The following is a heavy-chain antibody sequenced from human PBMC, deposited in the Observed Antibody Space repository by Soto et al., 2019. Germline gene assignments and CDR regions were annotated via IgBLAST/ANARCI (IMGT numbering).Heavy chain of an antibody. CDR1: SGSIDDVYW. CDR3: SHWGFS. V-gene: IGHV4-4*02. J-gene: IGHJ5*02. D-gene: IGHD7-27*01. CDR2: TSHDVVT. Sequence: SETLSLTCAVSSGSIDDVYWWSWVRQSPGKGLEWIGETSHDVVTNYNPSLEGRVTISRDSSKNTLFLQMNNLRAEDTAVYYCSHWGFSWGLGTLVTVSS.